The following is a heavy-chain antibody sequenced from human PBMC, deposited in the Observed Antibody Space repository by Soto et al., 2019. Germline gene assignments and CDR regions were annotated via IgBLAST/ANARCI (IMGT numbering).Heavy chain of an antibody. CDR1: GFSFGSQT. Sequence: EVRLVESGGGLVKPGGSLRLSCEASGFSFGSQTMIWVRQAPGKGLEWVASISSGNSYIYYGDSVKGRFTISRDNAKNSLYLQMNDLRAEDTAVYYCARGFGSYDWIDPWGQGTLVTVSS. V-gene: IGHV3-21*06. CDR3: ARGFGSYDWIDP. CDR2: ISSGNSYI. D-gene: IGHD3-16*01. J-gene: IGHJ5*02.